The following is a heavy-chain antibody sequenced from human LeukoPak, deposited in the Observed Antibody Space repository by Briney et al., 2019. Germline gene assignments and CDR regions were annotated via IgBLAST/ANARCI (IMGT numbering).Heavy chain of an antibody. CDR1: GFTFSSYS. CDR2: ISCSSSTI. V-gene: IGHV3-48*02. J-gene: IGHJ6*02. Sequence: PGGSLRLSCAASGFTFSSYSMNWVRQAPGKGLEWVSYISCSSSTIYYADSVKGRFTISRDNAKNSLYLQMNSLRDEDTAVYYCARERFLYYYYGMDVWGQGTTVTVSS. D-gene: IGHD3-3*01. CDR3: ARERFLYYYYGMDV.